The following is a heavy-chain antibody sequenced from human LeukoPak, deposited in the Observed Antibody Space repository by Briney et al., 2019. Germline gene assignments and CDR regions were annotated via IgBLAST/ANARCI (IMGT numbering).Heavy chain of an antibody. CDR3: ARLSGGSSLRNDAFDV. Sequence: GESLKISCKASGYTFNIYWIDWVRQMPGKGLEWIGIIYPDDSNTRYSPSFQGQVPLSVDKSINTAYLQWSSLKASDTAMYYCARLSGGSSLRNDAFDVWGQGTMVTVSS. J-gene: IGHJ3*01. D-gene: IGHD1-26*01. V-gene: IGHV5-51*01. CDR2: IYPDDSNT. CDR1: GYTFNIYW.